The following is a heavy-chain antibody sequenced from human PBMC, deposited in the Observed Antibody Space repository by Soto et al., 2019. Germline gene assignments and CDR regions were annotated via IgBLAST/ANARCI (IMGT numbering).Heavy chain of an antibody. D-gene: IGHD6-13*01. J-gene: IGHJ4*02. Sequence: ASVKVSCKASGYTFTSYYMHWVRQAPGQGLEWMGIINPSGGSTSYAQKFQGRVTMTRDTSTSTVYMELSSLRSEDTAVYYCARETGVLWIAAAGTTSFDYRGQRTLVTVSS. CDR1: GYTFTSYY. CDR3: ARETGVLWIAAAGTTSFDY. V-gene: IGHV1-46*01. CDR2: INPSGGST.